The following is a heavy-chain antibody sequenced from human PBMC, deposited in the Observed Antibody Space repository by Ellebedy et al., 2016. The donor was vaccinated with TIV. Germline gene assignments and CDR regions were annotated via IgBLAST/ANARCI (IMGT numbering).Heavy chain of an antibody. V-gene: IGHV1-18*01. J-gene: IGHJ6*02. CDR2: ISAYNGNT. D-gene: IGHD3-10*01. Sequence: AASVKVSCKASGYTFTSYGISWVRQAPGQGLEWMGWISAYNGNTNYAQKLQGRVTMTTDTSTSTAYMELSSLRSEDTAVYYCARVVRGLGDYYYGMDVWGQGTTVTVSS. CDR3: ARVVRGLGDYYYGMDV. CDR1: GYTFTSYG.